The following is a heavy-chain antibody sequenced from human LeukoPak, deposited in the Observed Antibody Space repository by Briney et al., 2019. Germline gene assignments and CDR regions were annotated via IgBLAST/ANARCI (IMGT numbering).Heavy chain of an antibody. CDR3: AKDSRSVVAATD. CDR2: ISGSGDST. J-gene: IGHJ4*02. D-gene: IGHD2-15*01. V-gene: IGHV3-23*01. CDR1: GLTFSIYT. Sequence: GGSLRLSCAASGLTFSIYTMNWVRQAPGKGLEWVSGISGSGDSTYYADSVKGRFTISRDNSKNTLYLQMNSLRAEDTAVYYCAKDSRSVVAATDWGQGTLVTVSS.